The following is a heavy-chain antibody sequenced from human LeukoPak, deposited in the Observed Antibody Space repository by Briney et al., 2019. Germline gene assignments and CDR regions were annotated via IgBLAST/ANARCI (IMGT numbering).Heavy chain of an antibody. J-gene: IGHJ4*02. CDR3: ARRIFGSYGHFDY. CDR2: IYYSGST. V-gene: IGHV4-61*01. D-gene: IGHD1-26*01. CDR1: GGSISSGSYY. Sequence: SSETLSLTCTVSGGSISSGSYYWSWIRQPPGKGLEWIGYIYYSGSTNYNPSLKSRVTISVDTSKNQFSLKLSSVTAADTAVYYCARRIFGSYGHFDYWGQGTLVTVSS.